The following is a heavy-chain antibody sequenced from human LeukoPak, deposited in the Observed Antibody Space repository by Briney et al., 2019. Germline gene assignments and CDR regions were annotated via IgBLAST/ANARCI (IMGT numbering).Heavy chain of an antibody. CDR3: ARDGYSSGWYFVGY. D-gene: IGHD6-19*01. CDR2: ISGRGGST. J-gene: IGHJ4*02. CDR1: GFTFSSYA. V-gene: IGHV3-23*01. Sequence: GGSLRLSCAASGFTFSSYAMSWVRQAPGKGLEWVSAISGRGGSTYYADSVKGRFTISRDNSKNTLYLQMNSLRAEDTAVYYCARDGYSSGWYFVGYWGQGTLVTVSS.